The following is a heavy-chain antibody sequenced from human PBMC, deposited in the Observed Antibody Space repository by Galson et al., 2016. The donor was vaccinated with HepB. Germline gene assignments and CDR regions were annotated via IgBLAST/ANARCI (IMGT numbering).Heavy chain of an antibody. V-gene: IGHV4-31*03. CDR2: ISDSGST. D-gene: IGHD2/OR15-2a*01. J-gene: IGHJ5*02. CDR3: ARYDESVKNWPLRSHNWIDP. CDR1: GTSVSSGGYY. Sequence: TLSLTCTVSGTSVSSGGYYWTWIRQRPGEGLEWIGYISDSGSTYYNPSLKSRLTISVDTSKNQFSLDLNTVTPADTAVYFCARYDESVKNWPLRSHNWIDPWGQGTLVTVSS.